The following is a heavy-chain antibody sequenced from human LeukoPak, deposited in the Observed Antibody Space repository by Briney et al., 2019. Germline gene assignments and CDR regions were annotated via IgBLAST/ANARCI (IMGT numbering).Heavy chain of an antibody. V-gene: IGHV3-7*01. CDR3: ARDLDYNWFDP. CDR1: GFTFSSYW. D-gene: IGHD3-3*01. Sequence: GGSLRLSCAASGFTFSSYWISWVRQAPGKGLEWVANINQDGREKYYVDSVKGRFTISRDNSKNTLYLQMNSLRAEDTAVYYCARDLDYNWFDPWGQGTLVTVSS. J-gene: IGHJ5*02. CDR2: INQDGREK.